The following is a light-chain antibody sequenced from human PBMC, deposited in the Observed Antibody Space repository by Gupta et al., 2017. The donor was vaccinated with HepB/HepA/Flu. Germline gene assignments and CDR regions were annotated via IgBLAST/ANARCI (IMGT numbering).Light chain of an antibody. Sequence: QSVLTQPPSVSAAPGQKVTISCSGSSSNIGNNYVSWYQQLPGTAPKFLIYDNNKRPSGIPDRFSGSKSGTSATLGITGLQTGDEADYYCGTWDNTPNIYVFGTGTKVTVL. CDR1: SSNIGNNY. CDR3: GTWDNTPNIYV. CDR2: DNN. V-gene: IGLV1-51*01. J-gene: IGLJ1*01.